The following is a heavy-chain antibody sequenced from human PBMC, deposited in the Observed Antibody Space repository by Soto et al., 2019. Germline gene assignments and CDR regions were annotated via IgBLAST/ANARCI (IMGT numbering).Heavy chain of an antibody. V-gene: IGHV1-46*01. J-gene: IGHJ4*02. Sequence: QVQLVQSGAEVKKSGASVRVSCKASGYTFSSYYIHWVRQAPGQGLEWMGIINPSGGSTRFAQKFQDRVTLTRDTSTNTVYIELRSLRSDDTAVYYCARDRCDTTSCYECDVWGQGTLVTVSS. CDR3: ARDRCDTTSCYECDV. CDR2: INPSGGST. D-gene: IGHD2-2*01. CDR1: GYTFSSYY.